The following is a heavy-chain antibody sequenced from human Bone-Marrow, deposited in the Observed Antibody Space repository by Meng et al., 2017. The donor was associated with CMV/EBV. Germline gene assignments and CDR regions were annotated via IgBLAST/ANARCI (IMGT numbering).Heavy chain of an antibody. CDR1: GFTVSSNY. CDR2: INSDGSST. CDR3: ARELGYNYYYYGMDV. V-gene: IGHV3-74*01. J-gene: IGHJ6*02. Sequence: GGSLRLSCAASGFTVSSNYMSWVRQAPGKGLVWVSRINSDGSSTNYADSVKGRFTISRDNAKNTLYLQMNSLRAEDTAVYYCARELGYNYYYYGMDVWGQGTTVTVSS. D-gene: IGHD2-15*01.